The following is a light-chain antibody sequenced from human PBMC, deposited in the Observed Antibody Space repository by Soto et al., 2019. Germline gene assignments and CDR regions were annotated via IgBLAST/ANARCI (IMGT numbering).Light chain of an antibody. Sequence: DIQMTQSPSSLSASVGDRVTITCRASQSISIYLNWYQQKLGQAPKLLIYAASTLQSGVPSRFSGSGSGTDFTLTISSLQPEDFATYYCQQSYSTPLYTFGQGTKLEIK. CDR3: QQSYSTPLYT. CDR2: AAS. V-gene: IGKV1-39*01. J-gene: IGKJ2*01. CDR1: QSISIY.